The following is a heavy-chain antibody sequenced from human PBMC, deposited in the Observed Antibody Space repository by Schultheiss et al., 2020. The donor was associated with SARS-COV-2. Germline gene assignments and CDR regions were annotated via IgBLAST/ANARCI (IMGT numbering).Heavy chain of an antibody. CDR1: GFTFSSYA. J-gene: IGHJ6*02. CDR3: TTLAFYYYGMDV. D-gene: IGHD5-12*01. CDR2: IKSKTDGGTT. Sequence: GGSLRLSCAASGFTFSSYAMHWVRQAPGKGLEWVGRIKSKTDGGTTDYAAPVKGRFTISRDDSKNTLYLQMNSLKTEDTAVYYCTTLAFYYYGMDVWGQGTTVTVSS. V-gene: IGHV3-15*01.